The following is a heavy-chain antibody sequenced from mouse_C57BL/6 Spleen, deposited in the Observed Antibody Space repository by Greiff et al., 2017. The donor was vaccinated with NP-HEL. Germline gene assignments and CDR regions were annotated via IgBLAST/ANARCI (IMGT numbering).Heavy chain of an antibody. CDR3: AREYSNPPIYAY. D-gene: IGHD2-5*01. Sequence: QVQLQQPGAELVRPGSSVKLSCKASGYTFTSYWMDWVKQRPGQGLEWIGNIYPSDSETHYNQKFKDKATLTVDKSSSTAYMQLSSLTSEDSAVYYCAREYSNPPIYAYWGQGTSVTVSS. J-gene: IGHJ4*01. V-gene: IGHV1-61*01. CDR1: GYTFTSYW. CDR2: IYPSDSET.